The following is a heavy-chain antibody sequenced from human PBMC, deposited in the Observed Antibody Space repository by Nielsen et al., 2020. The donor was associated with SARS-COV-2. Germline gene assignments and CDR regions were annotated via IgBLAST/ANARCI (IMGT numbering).Heavy chain of an antibody. CDR3: ARLMVRGVPRWFDP. CDR1: GFTFSSYA. Sequence: GESLKISCAASGFTFSSYAMHWVRQAPGKGLEWVAVISYDGSNKYYADSVKGRFTISRDNSKNTLYLQMNSLRSDDTAVYYCARLMVRGVPRWFDPWGQGTLVTVSS. V-gene: IGHV3-30-3*01. CDR2: ISYDGSNK. J-gene: IGHJ5*02. D-gene: IGHD3-10*01.